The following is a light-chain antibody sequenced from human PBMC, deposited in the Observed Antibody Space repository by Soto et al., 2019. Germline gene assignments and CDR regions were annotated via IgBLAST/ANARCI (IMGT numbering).Light chain of an antibody. Sequence: QSALTQPAAVSGSPGQSITISCTGTSSDVGGYNYVSWYQQHPGKAPQLIIYDVSDRPSGVSNRFSGSKSGNTASLTISGLQAEDEADYYCSSYSTSSTVFGTGTQLTVL. CDR3: SSYSTSSTV. CDR2: DVS. J-gene: IGLJ1*01. V-gene: IGLV2-14*03. CDR1: SSDVGGYNY.